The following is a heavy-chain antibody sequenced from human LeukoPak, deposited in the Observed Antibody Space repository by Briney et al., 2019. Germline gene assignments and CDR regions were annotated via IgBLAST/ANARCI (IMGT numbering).Heavy chain of an antibody. V-gene: IGHV1-3*01. CDR3: ARDYFGDAFDI. CDR2: INAGNGNT. Sequence: ASVKVSCKASGYTFTSYAMHWVRQASGQRLEWMGWINAGNGNTKYSQKFQGRVTITRDTSASTAYMELSSLRSEDTAVYYCARDYFGDAFDIWGQGTMVTVSS. D-gene: IGHD2/OR15-2a*01. J-gene: IGHJ3*02. CDR1: GYTFTSYA.